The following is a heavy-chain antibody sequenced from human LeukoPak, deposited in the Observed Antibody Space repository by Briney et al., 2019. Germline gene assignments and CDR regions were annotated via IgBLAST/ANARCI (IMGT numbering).Heavy chain of an antibody. CDR2: ITPGGDT. J-gene: IGHJ4*02. CDR1: GFTFSSYS. CDR3: AKGNWRYFDY. V-gene: IGHV3-64*04. Sequence: GGSLRLSCSASGFTFSSYSMHWVRQAPGKGLEAVSAITPGGDTYYSDSAKGRFTISRDNSKNTLYLQMNSLGAGDTAVYYCAKGNWRYFDYWGQGTLVTVSS. D-gene: IGHD1-1*01.